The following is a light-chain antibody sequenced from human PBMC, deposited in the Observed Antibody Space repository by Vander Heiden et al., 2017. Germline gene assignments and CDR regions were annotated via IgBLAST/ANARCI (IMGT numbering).Light chain of an antibody. V-gene: IGKV4-1*01. CDR1: HSALYYSQPKNY. CDR3: QQFYSSPT. Sequence: DLVMTQYPDSLTAALGERATINCQSHHSALYYSQPKNYVSWYPQTPTQPPKLLISWATTRESGVPDRCSGSGSGSDFTLTISSLEAEDVAVYYCQQFYSSPTFGGGTKVEIK. CDR2: WAT. J-gene: IGKJ4*01.